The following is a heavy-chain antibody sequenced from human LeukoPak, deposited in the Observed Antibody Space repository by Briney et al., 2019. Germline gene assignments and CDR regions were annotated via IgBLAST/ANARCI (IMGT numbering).Heavy chain of an antibody. J-gene: IGHJ6*03. D-gene: IGHD3-10*01. Sequence: GESLKISCKGSGYSFTNYWIGWVRQKPGEGLEWMGLIYPGNSDTRDNPSFQGQVTISADKSISTAYLQWSSLKASDTAIYYCARGGEGEAYFYYYLDVWGKGTPVTVSS. CDR1: GYSFTNYW. CDR2: IYPGNSDT. V-gene: IGHV5-51*01. CDR3: ARGGEGEAYFYYYLDV.